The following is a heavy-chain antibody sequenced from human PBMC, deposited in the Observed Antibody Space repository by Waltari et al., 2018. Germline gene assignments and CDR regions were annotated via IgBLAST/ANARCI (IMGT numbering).Heavy chain of an antibody. J-gene: IGHJ5*02. D-gene: IGHD4-17*01. CDR2: ISMTGHDI. V-gene: IGHV3-21*01. CDR1: GFTFRSYS. Sequence: EEQLVESGGDLVKPGGSLRLSCAGSGFTFRSYSMNWVRQAPGKGRELVSYISMTGHDIYYADAVRGRFTIARDNANSSLYLQMNNLRADDTAIYYGARGFWFTTVTTFTWFDPWGQGTLVTVSS. CDR3: ARGFWFTTVTTFTWFDP.